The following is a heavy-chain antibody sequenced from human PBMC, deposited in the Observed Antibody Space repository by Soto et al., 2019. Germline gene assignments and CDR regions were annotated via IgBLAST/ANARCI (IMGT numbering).Heavy chain of an antibody. Sequence: QVHLVESGGGVVQPGRSLRLSCAASGFSFSSYGMHWVRQTPGKGLEWVAVIWSDGTTKYYADSAKGRFTISRDNSKNTLYLQMDSLRAEDTAVYYCAREGQYSSGYYVLAYWGQGTLVTVSS. CDR2: IWSDGTTK. CDR1: GFSFSSYG. V-gene: IGHV3-33*01. D-gene: IGHD6-19*01. J-gene: IGHJ4*02. CDR3: AREGQYSSGYYVLAY.